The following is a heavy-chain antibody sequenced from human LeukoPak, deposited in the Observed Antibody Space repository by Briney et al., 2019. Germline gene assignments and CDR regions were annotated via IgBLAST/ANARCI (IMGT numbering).Heavy chain of an antibody. D-gene: IGHD3-22*01. J-gene: IGHJ6*02. V-gene: IGHV3-48*03. CDR2: ISVRAGTI. Sequence: GGSLRLSCAASGFGFGQYEMNSVRQAPGKGLEWIAYISVRAGTIYYGDSAEGRFTISRDDAENSLYLQMNGLRVEDTAIYYCAKDFPHYYEVPHGMDVWGQGTTVTV. CDR1: GFGFGQYE. CDR3: AKDFPHYYEVPHGMDV.